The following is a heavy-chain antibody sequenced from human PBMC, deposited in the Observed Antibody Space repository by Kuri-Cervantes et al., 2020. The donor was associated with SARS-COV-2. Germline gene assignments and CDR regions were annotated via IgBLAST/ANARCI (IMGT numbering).Heavy chain of an antibody. V-gene: IGHV3-74*01. CDR2: INPDGSYT. Sequence: GESLKISCAASGLTLNSYTMNWVRQAPGKGLVWVSRINPDGSYTNNADSVKGRFTLSRDNAKNMLFLQMNSLRAEDTAVYYCVRDGDHWNFDYWGQGTLVTVSS. CDR1: GLTLNSYT. CDR3: VRDGDHWNFDY. D-gene: IGHD1-1*01. J-gene: IGHJ4*02.